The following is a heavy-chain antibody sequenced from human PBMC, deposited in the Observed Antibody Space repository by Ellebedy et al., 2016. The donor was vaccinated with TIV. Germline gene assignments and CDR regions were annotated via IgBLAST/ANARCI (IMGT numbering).Heavy chain of an antibody. CDR2: IWYDGSNK. CDR3: AREGNVHYDILTGYFTFDY. V-gene: IGHV3-33*01. CDR1: GFTFSSYG. Sequence: PGGSLRLSCAASGFTFSSYGMHWVRQAPGKGLEWVAVIWYDGSNKYYADSVKGRFTISRDNSKNTLYLQMNSLRAEDTAVYYCAREGNVHYDILTGYFTFDYWGQGTLVTVSS. J-gene: IGHJ4*02. D-gene: IGHD3-9*01.